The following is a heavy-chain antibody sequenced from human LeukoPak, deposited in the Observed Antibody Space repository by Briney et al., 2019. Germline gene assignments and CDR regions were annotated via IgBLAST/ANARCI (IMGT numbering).Heavy chain of an antibody. J-gene: IGHJ4*02. V-gene: IGHV1-2*02. CDR2: INPNSGGT. CDR1: GYTFTGYY. Sequence: ASVNVSCKASGYTFTGYYMHWVRQAPGQGLEWMGWINPNSGGTNYAQKFQGRVTMTRDTSISTAYMELSRLRSDDTAVYYCARGAPYYYDSSGYYWARYWGQGTLVTVSS. D-gene: IGHD3-22*01. CDR3: ARGAPYYYDSSGYYWARY.